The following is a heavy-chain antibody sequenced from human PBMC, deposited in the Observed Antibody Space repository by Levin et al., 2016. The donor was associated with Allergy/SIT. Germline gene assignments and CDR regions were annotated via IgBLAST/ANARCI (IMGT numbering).Heavy chain of an antibody. V-gene: IGHV2-70*01. Sequence: WIRQPPGKALEWLALIDWDDDKYYSTSLKTRLTISKDTSKNQVVLTMTNMDPVDTATYYCARIRGSSTSCYRGWFDPWGQGTLVTVSS. CDR2: IDWDDDK. J-gene: IGHJ5*02. CDR3: ARIRGSSTSCYRGWFDP. D-gene: IGHD2-2*02.